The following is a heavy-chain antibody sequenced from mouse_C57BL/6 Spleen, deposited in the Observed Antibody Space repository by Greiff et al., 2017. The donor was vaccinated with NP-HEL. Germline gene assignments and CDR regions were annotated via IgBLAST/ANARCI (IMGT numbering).Heavy chain of an antibody. V-gene: IGHV1-69*01. CDR3: ARSPDH. CDR2: IDPSDSYT. J-gene: IGHJ2*01. Sequence: QVQLQQPGAELVMPGASVKLSCKASGYTFTSYWMHWVKQRPGQGLEWIGEIDPSDSYTNYNQKFKGKSTLTVDKSSSTAYMQLSSLTSEDSAVYYWARSPDHRGQGTTLTVSS. CDR1: GYTFTSYW.